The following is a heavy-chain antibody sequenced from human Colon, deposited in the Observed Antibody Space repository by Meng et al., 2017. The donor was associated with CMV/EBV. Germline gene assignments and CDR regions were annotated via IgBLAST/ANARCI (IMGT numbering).Heavy chain of an antibody. CDR1: GAAITSYY. CDR2: VYIGGNT. D-gene: IGHD3-10*01. CDR3: ARDSILSGLAY. J-gene: IGHJ4*02. Sequence: QGRLLGSVPVWVKLSQTLSLTCTVSGAAITSYYWSWIRQPAGKGLEWIGRVYIGGNTNYNPSLKSRVTMSIDTSKNQLSLNIRSVTAADTAVYYCARDSILSGLAYWGQGTLVTVSS. V-gene: IGHV4-4*07.